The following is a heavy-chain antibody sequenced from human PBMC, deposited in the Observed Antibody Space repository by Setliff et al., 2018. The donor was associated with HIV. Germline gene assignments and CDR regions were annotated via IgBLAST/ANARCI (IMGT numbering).Heavy chain of an antibody. CDR3: FTGALFRDVRGY. CDR1: GFNFGDYT. Sequence: GSLRLSCTASGFNFGDYTMNWVRQAPGKGPEWIGLIKNKTYGGTTEYAASVKGRFTISRDDSKSIAYLQMNSLKTEDTAIYYCFTGALFRDVRGYWGQGTLVTVSS. V-gene: IGHV3-49*04. J-gene: IGHJ4*02. CDR2: IKNKTYGGTT. D-gene: IGHD3-10*02.